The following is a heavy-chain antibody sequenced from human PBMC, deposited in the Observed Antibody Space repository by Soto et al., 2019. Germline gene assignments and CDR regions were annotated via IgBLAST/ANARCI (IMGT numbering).Heavy chain of an antibody. CDR2: IYYSGST. Sequence: PSETLSLTCTVSGGSISSSSYYWGWIRQPPGKGLEWIGSIYYSGSTYYNPSLKSRVTISVDTSKNQFSLKLSSVTAADTAVYYCARRGIVVELIFDYWGQGTLVTVSS. CDR1: GGSISSSSYY. V-gene: IGHV4-39*01. CDR3: ARRGIVVELIFDY. D-gene: IGHD2-15*01. J-gene: IGHJ4*02.